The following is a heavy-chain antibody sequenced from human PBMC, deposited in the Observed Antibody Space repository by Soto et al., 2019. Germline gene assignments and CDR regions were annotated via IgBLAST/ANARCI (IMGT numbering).Heavy chain of an antibody. J-gene: IGHJ4*02. V-gene: IGHV3-21*01. D-gene: IGHD6-6*01. CDR3: ARDSPSIVSY. CDR2: ISSSSSYI. CDR1: GFTFSSYS. Sequence: VGPLRLSCAASGFTFSSYSMNWVRQAPGKGLEWVSSISSSSSYIYYADSVKGRFTISRDNAKNSLYLQMNSLRAEDTAVYYCARDSPSIVSYWGQGTLVTVSS.